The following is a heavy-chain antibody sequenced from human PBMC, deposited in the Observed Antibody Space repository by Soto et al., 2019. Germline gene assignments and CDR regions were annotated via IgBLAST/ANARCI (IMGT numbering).Heavy chain of an antibody. CDR1: GGSISSGDYY. D-gene: IGHD6-19*01. V-gene: IGHV4-30-4*01. CDR2: IYYSGST. J-gene: IGHJ6*02. CDR3: AREKWLGYYYYGMDV. Sequence: PSETLSLTCTVSGGSISSGDYYWSWLRQPPGKGLEWIGYIYYSGSTNYNPSLKSRVTISVDTSKNQFSLKLSSVTAADTAVYYCAREKWLGYYYYGMDVWGQGTTVTVSS.